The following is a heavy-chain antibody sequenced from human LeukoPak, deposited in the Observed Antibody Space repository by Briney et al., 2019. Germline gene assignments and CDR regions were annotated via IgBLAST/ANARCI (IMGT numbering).Heavy chain of an antibody. CDR2: ISSNGGST. V-gene: IGHV3-64*01. D-gene: IGHD5-18*01. CDR3: ARGGANTGQQYFQD. J-gene: IGHJ1*01. Sequence: GGSLRLSCAASGFTFSGYAMHWVRQAPGKGLEYVAAISSNGGSTYYANSVKGRFTISRDNSKNTLYLQMGSLRDEDMAVYFCARGGANTGQQYFQDWGQGTLVTVSS. CDR1: GFTFSGYA.